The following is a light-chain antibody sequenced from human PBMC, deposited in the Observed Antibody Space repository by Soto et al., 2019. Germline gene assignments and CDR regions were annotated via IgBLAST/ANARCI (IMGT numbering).Light chain of an antibody. V-gene: IGKV3-15*01. CDR3: QQYNNWLRSWT. CDR2: ASS. J-gene: IGKJ1*01. Sequence: EIVMTQSPATLSVSPGERATLSCRASQSVSSNLAWYQQKPGQSPRLLIYASSTRATGIPARFSGSGSGTEYTLTISSLQSEDYAVYYCQQYNNWLRSWTFGQGNKVEIK. CDR1: QSVSSN.